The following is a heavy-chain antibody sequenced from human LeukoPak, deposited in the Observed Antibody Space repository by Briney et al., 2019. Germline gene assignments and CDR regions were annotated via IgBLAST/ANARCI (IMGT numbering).Heavy chain of an antibody. CDR2: IYTSGTT. V-gene: IGHV4-4*07. Sequence: PSETLSLTCTVSGGSMSNYYWSWIRQPAGKGLEWDGHIYTSGTTSYNPSLKSRVTMSVDTSNNQFSLKVTSVTAADTAVYFCARGGNYWDAFDIWGQGTMVTVSS. CDR3: ARGGNYWDAFDI. CDR1: GGSMSNYY. J-gene: IGHJ3*02. D-gene: IGHD1-26*01.